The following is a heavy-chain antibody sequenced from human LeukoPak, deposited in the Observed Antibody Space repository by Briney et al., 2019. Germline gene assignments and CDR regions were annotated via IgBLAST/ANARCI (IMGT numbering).Heavy chain of an antibody. CDR2: IRGDNGNT. CDR1: GYTFSNYG. V-gene: IGHV1-18*01. J-gene: IGHJ4*02. CDR3: ARVDLLTGYYFFDY. Sequence: ASVKVSCKASGYTFSNYGISWVRQAPGQGLEWVGWIRGDNGNTNYAQKFQGRVTMTTETSTSTAYMELGSLGSDGTAVYYCARVDLLTGYYFFDYWGQGTLVTVSS. D-gene: IGHD3-9*01.